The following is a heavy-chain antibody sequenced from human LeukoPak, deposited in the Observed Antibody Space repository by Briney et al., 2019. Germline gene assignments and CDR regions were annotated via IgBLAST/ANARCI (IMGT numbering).Heavy chain of an antibody. CDR3: ARSQYCGSGSVDY. V-gene: IGHV3-66*02. J-gene: IGHJ4*02. Sequence: GGSLRLSCAASGFTVSSNYMSWVRQAPGKGLEWVSVIYSGGSTYYADSVKGRFTISRDNSKNTLYLQMTSLTAEDTAAYYCARSQYCGSGSVDYWGQGTLVTVSS. CDR1: GFTVSSNY. CDR2: IYSGGST. D-gene: IGHD3-10*01.